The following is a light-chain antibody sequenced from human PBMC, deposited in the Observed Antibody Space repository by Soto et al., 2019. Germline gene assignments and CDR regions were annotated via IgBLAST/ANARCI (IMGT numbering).Light chain of an antibody. J-gene: IGLJ2*01. CDR2: DVS. V-gene: IGLV2-14*01. Sequence: QSALTQPASVSGSPGQSITISCTGTNSDVGGYNYVSWYQQHPTKAPKLMIYDVSSRPSGVSNRFSGSKSGNTSSLTISGLQAGDEADYYCSSYTSSGTLVVFGGGTKLTVL. CDR1: NSDVGGYNY. CDR3: SSYTSSGTLVV.